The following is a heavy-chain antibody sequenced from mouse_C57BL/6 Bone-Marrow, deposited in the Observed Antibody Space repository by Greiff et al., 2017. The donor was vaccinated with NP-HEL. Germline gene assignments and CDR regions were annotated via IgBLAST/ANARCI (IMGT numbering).Heavy chain of an antibody. J-gene: IGHJ3*01. CDR2: IHPSDSDT. Sequence: VQLQQPGAELVKPGASVKVSCKASGYTFTSYWMHWVKQRPGQGLEWIGGIHPSDSDTNYNQKFKGKATLTVDQSSSTAYMQLSSLTSEDSAVYYCASGGFDYGSKLAYWGQGTLVTVAA. D-gene: IGHD1-1*01. CDR1: GYTFTSYW. CDR3: ASGGFDYGSKLAY. V-gene: IGHV1-74*01.